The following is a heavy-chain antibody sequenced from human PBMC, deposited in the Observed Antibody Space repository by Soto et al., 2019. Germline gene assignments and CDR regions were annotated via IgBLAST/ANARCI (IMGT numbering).Heavy chain of an antibody. CDR2: ISGGGDTI. J-gene: IGHJ4*02. V-gene: IGHV3-23*01. CDR3: AKGRGGSGSLTPRVDF. Sequence: EVQLLESGGGLVQPGGSLRLSCAASGFTFNNYAMTWVRQAPGKGLEWVSAISGGGDTICYADSVKGRFTVSRDGSKITLYLQMSSLLAEDTALYYCAKGRGGSGSLTPRVDFWCQGTLVTVSS. D-gene: IGHD3-10*01. CDR1: GFTFNNYA.